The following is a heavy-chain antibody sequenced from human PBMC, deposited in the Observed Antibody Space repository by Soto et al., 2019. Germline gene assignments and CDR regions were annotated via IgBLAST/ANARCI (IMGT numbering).Heavy chain of an antibody. Sequence: QVQLQESGPGLVKASETLSLTCTVSGGSINTYYWSWIRQPPGKGLEWIGYIYYSGNTYYNPSLKRRVAISVRTSTNHFSLKLSSVIGAEPAVYYCAGSMRGASGIFDYWGQGTLVTVSS. CDR1: GGSINTYY. D-gene: IGHD6-13*01. J-gene: IGHJ4*02. V-gene: IGHV4-59*01. CDR2: IYYSGNT. CDR3: AGSMRGASGIFDY.